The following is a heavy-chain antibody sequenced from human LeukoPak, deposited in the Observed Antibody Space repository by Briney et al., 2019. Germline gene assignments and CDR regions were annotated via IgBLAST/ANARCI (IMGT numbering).Heavy chain of an antibody. J-gene: IGHJ6*03. CDR2: ISYDGSNK. Sequence: PGGSLRLSCAASGFTFSSYGMHWVRQAPGKGLEWVAVISYDGSNKYYADSVKGRFTISRDNSKNTLYLQMNSLRAEDTAVYYCAKAKAAAVYYYYMDVWGKGTTVTVSS. CDR3: AKAKAAAVYYYYMDV. V-gene: IGHV3-30*18. D-gene: IGHD6-13*01. CDR1: GFTFSSYG.